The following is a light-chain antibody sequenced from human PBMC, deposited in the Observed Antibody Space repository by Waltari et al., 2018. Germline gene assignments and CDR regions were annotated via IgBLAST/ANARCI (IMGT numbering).Light chain of an antibody. CDR3: QQYYTTPYT. CDR2: WAS. V-gene: IGKV4-1*01. Sequence: DIVMTQSPDSLVVSLGERATINCKSSQNILYTSNNKNYLAWYQQKPGRPPKLLIFWASTRESGVPDRFSGSGSGTDFTLTISGLQAEDVAVYYCQQYYTTPYTFGQGTKLEIK. CDR1: QNILYTSNNKNY. J-gene: IGKJ2*01.